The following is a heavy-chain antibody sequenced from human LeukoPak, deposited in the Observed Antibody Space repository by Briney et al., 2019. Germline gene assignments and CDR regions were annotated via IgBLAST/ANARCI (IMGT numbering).Heavy chain of an antibody. CDR3: ARHGGDGYYDSRSPVDY. Sequence: SETLSLTCTVSGDSINSYYWSWIRQPPGRGLEWIGYIYYSGSTNYNPSLKSRVTISVDTSKNQFSLKLSSVAAADTAVYYCARHGGDGYYDSRSPVDYWGQGTLVTVSS. D-gene: IGHD3-22*01. CDR1: GDSINSYY. CDR2: IYYSGST. V-gene: IGHV4-59*08. J-gene: IGHJ4*02.